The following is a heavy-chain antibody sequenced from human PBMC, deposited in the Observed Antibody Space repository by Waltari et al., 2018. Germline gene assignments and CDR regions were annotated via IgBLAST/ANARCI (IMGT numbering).Heavy chain of an antibody. Sequence: QVQLVQSGAEVKQPGASVKVSCKVSGYSLTALSMHWVRQAPGKGLEWMGGFDPKDAETIYAQNFQGRVAMTEDTSTDTAYIDLTSLTSEDTAIYYCTTFNWGHDAFDLWGQGTLVTVSS. J-gene: IGHJ3*01. D-gene: IGHD7-27*01. CDR2: FDPKDAET. CDR1: GYSLTALS. V-gene: IGHV1-24*01. CDR3: TTFNWGHDAFDL.